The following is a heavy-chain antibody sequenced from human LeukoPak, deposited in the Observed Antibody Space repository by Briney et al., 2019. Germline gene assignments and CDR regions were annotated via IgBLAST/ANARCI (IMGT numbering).Heavy chain of an antibody. J-gene: IGHJ4*02. Sequence: GESLRLSCAASGFSFTTYWMSWVRQFPGKGLEWVANINQDGTEKYYVDSVKGRFTISRDNAKNSLYLQMNSLRVEDTAIYYCVKVAKYYYGSETYYFFEHWGQGTPVTASS. CDR2: INQDGTEK. CDR1: GFSFTTYW. D-gene: IGHD3-10*01. V-gene: IGHV3-7*01. CDR3: VKVAKYYYGSETYYFFEH.